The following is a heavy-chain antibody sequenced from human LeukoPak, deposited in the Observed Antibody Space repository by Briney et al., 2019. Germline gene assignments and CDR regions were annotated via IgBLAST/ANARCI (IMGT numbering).Heavy chain of an antibody. CDR1: GYTFTDYY. V-gene: IGHV1-2*02. D-gene: IGHD3-16*01. CDR3: ARIEGSAITF. CDR2: ISPKSGGT. Sequence: ASVKVSCKASGYTFTDYYIHWVRQAPGQGLEWMGYISPKSGGTKYAQNFQGRFTMTSDTSVNTAYMGLSRLRSDDTALYYCARIEGSAITFWGQGTLVTVSS. J-gene: IGHJ4*02.